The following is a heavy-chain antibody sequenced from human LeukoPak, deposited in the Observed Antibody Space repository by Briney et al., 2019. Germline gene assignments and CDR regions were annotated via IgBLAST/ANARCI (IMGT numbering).Heavy chain of an antibody. Sequence: GATVKLSCKVSGYTFTDYYMHWVPQAPGKGLEWMGLVDPEDGETIYAEKFQGRVTITADTSTDTAYMELSSLRSEDTAVYYCATDDYSGLLDYWGQGTLVTVSS. V-gene: IGHV1-69-2*01. D-gene: IGHD4-11*01. CDR1: GYTFTDYY. CDR2: VDPEDGET. CDR3: ATDDYSGLLDY. J-gene: IGHJ4*02.